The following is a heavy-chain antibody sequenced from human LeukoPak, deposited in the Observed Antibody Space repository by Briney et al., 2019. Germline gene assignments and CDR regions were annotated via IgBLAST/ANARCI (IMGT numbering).Heavy chain of an antibody. CDR1: GFTFDDYA. Sequence: GGSLRLSCAASGFTFDDYAMHWVRQAPGKGLEWVSGISWNSGSIGYADSVKGRFTISRDNAKNSLYLQMNSLRAEDMALYYCAKDRRSCGSGSYLDYWGQGTLVTVSS. CDR2: ISWNSGSI. V-gene: IGHV3-9*03. CDR3: AKDRRSCGSGSYLDY. J-gene: IGHJ4*02. D-gene: IGHD3-10*01.